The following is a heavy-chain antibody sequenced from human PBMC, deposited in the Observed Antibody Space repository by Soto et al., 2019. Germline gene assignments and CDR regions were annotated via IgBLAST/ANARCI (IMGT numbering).Heavy chain of an antibody. D-gene: IGHD6-13*01. J-gene: IGHJ6*02. V-gene: IGHV3-23*01. CDR1: GFNFSSYA. CDR3: AKAEQQLVYYYYGMDV. CDR2: ISGSGGST. Sequence: GCLRLSFAASGFNFSSYAMSWVRQAPGKGLEWVSAISGSGGSTYYADSLKGRFTISRDNSKNTLYLQMNSLRAEDTAVYYCAKAEQQLVYYYYGMDVWGQGTTVTGSS.